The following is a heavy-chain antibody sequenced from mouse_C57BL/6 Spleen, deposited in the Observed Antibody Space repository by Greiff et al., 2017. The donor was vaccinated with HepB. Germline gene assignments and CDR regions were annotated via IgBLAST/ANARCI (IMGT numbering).Heavy chain of an antibody. J-gene: IGHJ4*01. CDR3: AREGYDYDDYAMDY. D-gene: IGHD2-4*01. CDR2: IYPGGGYT. V-gene: IGHV1-63*01. Sequence: VQLQQSGAELVRPGTSVKMSCKASGYTFTNYWIGWAKRRPGHGLEWIGDIYPGGGYTNYNEKFKGKATLTADKSSSTAYMQFSSLTSEDSAIYYCAREGYDYDDYAMDYWGQGTSVTVSS. CDR1: GYTFTNYW.